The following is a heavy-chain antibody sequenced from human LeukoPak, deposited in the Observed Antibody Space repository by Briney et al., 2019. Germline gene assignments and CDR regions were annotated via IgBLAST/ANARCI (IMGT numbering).Heavy chain of an antibody. D-gene: IGHD4-17*01. CDR3: ARDWFDGDYDRFDY. V-gene: IGHV3-7*03. J-gene: IGHJ4*02. Sequence: PGGSLRLSCAVSGFTFSSYWMSWFRQAPGKGLEWVSNINQDGSQKFSVDSVKGRFTISRDNAKNSLSLHMNSLRVEDTAVYYCARDWFDGDYDRFDYWGQGTLVTVSS. CDR1: GFTFSSYW. CDR2: INQDGSQK.